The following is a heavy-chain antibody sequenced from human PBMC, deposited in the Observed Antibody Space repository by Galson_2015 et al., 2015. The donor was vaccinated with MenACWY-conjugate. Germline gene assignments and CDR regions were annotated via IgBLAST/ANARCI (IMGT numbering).Heavy chain of an antibody. Sequence: QSGAEVTKPGESLQISCTGSGYSFPSYWIGWVRQMPGKGLEWMGIVYPGDSETRYSPSFQGQVTISADKSISTAYLQWSSLKASDTAMYYCARGGFTYGDAFDIRGQGTMVTVSS. V-gene: IGHV5-51*03. CDR1: GYSFPSYW. D-gene: IGHD5-18*01. CDR2: VYPGDSET. J-gene: IGHJ3*02. CDR3: ARGGFTYGDAFDI.